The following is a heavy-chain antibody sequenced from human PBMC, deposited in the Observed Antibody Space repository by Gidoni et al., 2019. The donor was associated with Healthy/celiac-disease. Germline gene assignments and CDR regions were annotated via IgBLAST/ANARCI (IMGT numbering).Heavy chain of an antibody. Sequence: EVQLVESGGGLVQPGRSLRLSCAASGFPFADYAMHWVRQAPGKGLEWVSGISWNSGSIGYADSVKGRFTISRDNAKNSLYLQMNSLRAEDTALYYCAKADYGSGSSPLDYWGQGTLVTVSS. D-gene: IGHD3-10*01. J-gene: IGHJ4*02. V-gene: IGHV3-9*01. CDR2: ISWNSGSI. CDR3: AKADYGSGSSPLDY. CDR1: GFPFADYA.